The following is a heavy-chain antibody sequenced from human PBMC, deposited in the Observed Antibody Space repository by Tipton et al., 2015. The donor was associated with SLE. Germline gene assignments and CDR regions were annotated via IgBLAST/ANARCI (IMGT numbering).Heavy chain of an antibody. CDR3: ARDHSGAGYFDY. Sequence: QVQLVQSGAEVKKPGASVKVSCKASGYTFTGYYMHWVRQAPGQGLEWIGWISAYNGNTNYAQKLQGRVTMTTDTSASTAYMELSSLRSEDTAVYYCARDHSGAGYFDYWGQGTLVTVSS. D-gene: IGHD2-15*01. CDR1: GYTFTGYY. CDR2: ISAYNGNT. J-gene: IGHJ4*02. V-gene: IGHV1-18*04.